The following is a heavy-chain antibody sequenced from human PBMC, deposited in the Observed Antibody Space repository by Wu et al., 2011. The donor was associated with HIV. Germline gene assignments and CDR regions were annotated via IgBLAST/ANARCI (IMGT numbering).Heavy chain of an antibody. J-gene: IGHJ5*02. CDR1: GRALTDHR. CDR2: INLENGEA. D-gene: IGHD2-2*01. Sequence: DVHIVQSGAEVKMPGSSMKISCAVSGRALTDHRIHWVQQAPERGLDWMGLINLENGEATYAEKFQGRITVTANTSIGTAYLEMTNMRSEDTAVYYCATAPPQFCTTSRCVGYWFDPWAREPWSLS. CDR3: ATAPPQFCTTSRCVGYWFDP. V-gene: IGHV1-69-2*01.